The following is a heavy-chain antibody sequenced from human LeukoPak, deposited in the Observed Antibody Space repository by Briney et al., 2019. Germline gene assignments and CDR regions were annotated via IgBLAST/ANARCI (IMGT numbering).Heavy chain of an antibody. J-gene: IGHJ5*02. V-gene: IGHV3-30*04. Sequence: PGRSLRLSCAASGFTFSSYVMHWVRQAPGKGLEWVAIISYDGSNEYYADSVKGRFTISRDNSKNTLYLQMNSLRAEDTAVYYCARVEESASFDPWGQGTLVTVSS. CDR3: ARVEESASFDP. CDR1: GFTFSSYV. D-gene: IGHD3-3*01. CDR2: ISYDGSNE.